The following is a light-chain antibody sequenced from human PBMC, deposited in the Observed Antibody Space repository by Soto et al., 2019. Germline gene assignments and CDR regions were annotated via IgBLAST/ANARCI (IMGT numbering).Light chain of an antibody. CDR3: QQYSNWRT. V-gene: IGKV3-15*01. J-gene: IGKJ1*01. Sequence: EIVMTQSPVTLSVSPGERATLSCRASQSVSGKLAWYQQKPGQAPRLLLYDASTRATGVPARFSGSGSGTEFTLNISSLQSEDFAVYYCQQYSNWRTFGQGTNVEIK. CDR2: DAS. CDR1: QSVSGK.